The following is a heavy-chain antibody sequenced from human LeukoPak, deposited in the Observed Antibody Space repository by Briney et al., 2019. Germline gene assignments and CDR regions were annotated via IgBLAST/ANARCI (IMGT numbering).Heavy chain of an antibody. V-gene: IGHV1-18*01. D-gene: IGHD6-19*01. CDR3: ARAFHSSGWYSGGY. CDR1: GYTFTSYG. J-gene: IGHJ4*02. CDR2: ISAYNGNT. Sequence: ASVKVSCKASGYTFTSYGISWVRQAPGQGLEWMGWISAYNGNTNYAQKLQGRVTMTTDTSTSTGYMELRSLRSDDTAVYYCARAFHSSGWYSGGYWGQGTLVTVSS.